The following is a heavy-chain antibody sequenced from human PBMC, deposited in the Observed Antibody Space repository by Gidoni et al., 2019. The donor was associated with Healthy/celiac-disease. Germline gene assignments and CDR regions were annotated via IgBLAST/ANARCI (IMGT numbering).Heavy chain of an antibody. CDR3: ARPDCSSTGCSFDY. D-gene: IGHD2-2*01. CDR2: INPSGGST. CDR1: GHPLTSYH. J-gene: IGHJ4*02. V-gene: IGHV1-46*01. Sequence: QVQLVQSGPVVKKPGASVNASCPASGHPLTSYHMHWVRQAPGQGLGWMGIINPSGGSTSYAQKSQGRVTVTRDTSTSTVYMELSSLISEDTAVYYWARPDCSSTGCSFDYWGQGTLVTVSA.